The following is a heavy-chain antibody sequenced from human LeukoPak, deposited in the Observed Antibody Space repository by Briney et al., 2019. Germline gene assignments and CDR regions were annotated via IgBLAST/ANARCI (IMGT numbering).Heavy chain of an antibody. CDR1: GGTFSSHA. CDR3: ATIGEYFDY. Sequence: GSSVTVSCKASGGTFSSHAICWVRQAPGPGLEWVGGIIPILGIANYAQKFQGRVTITADKSTSTAYMELSSLRSDDTPVYYCATIGEYFDYWGQGTLVTVSS. J-gene: IGHJ4*02. CDR2: IIPILGIA. V-gene: IGHV1-69*04.